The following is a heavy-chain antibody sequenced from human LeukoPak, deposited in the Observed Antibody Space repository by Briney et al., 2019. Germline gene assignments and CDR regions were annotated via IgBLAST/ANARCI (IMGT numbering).Heavy chain of an antibody. D-gene: IGHD5/OR15-5a*01. CDR1: GFTFSSYW. V-gene: IGHV3-74*01. CDR2: INSDGSST. CDR3: AREGVYVPEEAFDI. Sequence: GGSLRLSCAASGFTFSSYWMHWVRQAPGKGLVWVSRINSDGSSTSYADSVKGRFTISRDNAKNTLYLRMNSLRAEDTAVYYCAREGVYVPEEAFDIWGQGTMVTVSS. J-gene: IGHJ3*02.